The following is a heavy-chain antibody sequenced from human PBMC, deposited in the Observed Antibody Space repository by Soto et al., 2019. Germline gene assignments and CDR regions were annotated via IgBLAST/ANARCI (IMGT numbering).Heavy chain of an antibody. CDR2: IIPIFGTA. D-gene: IGHD3-10*01. J-gene: IGHJ6*02. Sequence: PVDVSYKDSGSTVSRHATVWGRQAPARSLKWMGGIIPIFGTANYAQKFQGRVTITADESTSTAYMELSSRRSEDTAVYYCARSVGYYYYGMDVWG. V-gene: IGHV1-69*13. CDR3: ARSVGYYYYGMDV. CDR1: GSTVSRHA.